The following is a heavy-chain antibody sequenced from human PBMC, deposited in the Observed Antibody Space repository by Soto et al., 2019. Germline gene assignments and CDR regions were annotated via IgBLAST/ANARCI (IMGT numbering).Heavy chain of an antibody. CDR1: GGSISSYY. D-gene: IGHD1-26*01. J-gene: IGHJ4*02. CDR2: IYYSGRT. V-gene: IGHV4-59*08. CDR3: ARLGGSYAVPHFDY. Sequence: SETLSLTCTVSGGSISSYYWSWIRQPPGKGLEWIGYIYYSGRTNYNPSLKSRVTISIDTSKNQFSLKLSSVTAADTAVYFCARLGGSYAVPHFDYWGQGTLVTVSS.